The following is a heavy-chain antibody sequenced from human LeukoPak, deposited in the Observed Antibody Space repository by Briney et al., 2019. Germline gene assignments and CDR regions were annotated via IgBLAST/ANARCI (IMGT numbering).Heavy chain of an antibody. J-gene: IGHJ3*02. V-gene: IGHV3-66*04. Sequence: PGESLRLSCAASGFTVSSNYISWVRQAPGKGLERVSVIYSSGTAYYADSVKGRFTISRDNSKNSLYLQMNSLRVEDTAVYYCASQSTPVLPFDIWGQGTMVTASS. CDR1: GFTVSSNY. D-gene: IGHD2-15*01. CDR3: ASQSTPVLPFDI. CDR2: IYSSGTA.